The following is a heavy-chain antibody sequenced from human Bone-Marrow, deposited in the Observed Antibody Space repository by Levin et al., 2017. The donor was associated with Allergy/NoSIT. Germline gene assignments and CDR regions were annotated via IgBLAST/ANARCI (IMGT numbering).Heavy chain of an antibody. D-gene: IGHD4-17*01. Sequence: GGSLRLSCAASGFTFSSYWMYWVRQAPGKGLVWVSRINNDGSGTSYADSVKGRFTISGDNAKNTQYLQMNSLGVEDTVVYYCARDRGRDYGDYVWYFDLWGRGTLVTVSS. CDR1: GFTFSSYW. CDR2: INNDGSGT. J-gene: IGHJ2*01. V-gene: IGHV3-74*01. CDR3: ARDRGRDYGDYVWYFDL.